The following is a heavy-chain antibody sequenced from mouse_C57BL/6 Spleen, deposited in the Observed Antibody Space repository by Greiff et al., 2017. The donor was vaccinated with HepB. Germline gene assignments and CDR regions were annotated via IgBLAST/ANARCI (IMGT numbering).Heavy chain of an antibody. CDR1: GYTFTSYW. CDR2: IDPSDSYT. CDR3: ARGDYRY. D-gene: IGHD2-4*01. J-gene: IGHJ2*01. Sequence: QVQLQQPGAELVKPGASVKLSCKASGYTFTSYWMQWVKQRPGQGLEWIGEIDPSDSYTNYNQKFKGKATFTVDTSSSTAYMQLSSLTSEDSAVYYCARGDYRYWGQGTTLTVSS. V-gene: IGHV1-50*01.